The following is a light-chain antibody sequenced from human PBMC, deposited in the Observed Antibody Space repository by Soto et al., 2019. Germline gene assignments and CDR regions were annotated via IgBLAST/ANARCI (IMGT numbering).Light chain of an antibody. Sequence: DIQMTQSPSPLSASVGDRVTITCRASQTISNYLNWYQQTPGKVPKVLIYAASSLLSGVPSRFSGSGSGTDFTLTISVLQPEDFATYYCQQSYSTPWTFGQGTKVDI. J-gene: IGKJ1*01. CDR2: AAS. CDR1: QTISNY. V-gene: IGKV1-39*01. CDR3: QQSYSTPWT.